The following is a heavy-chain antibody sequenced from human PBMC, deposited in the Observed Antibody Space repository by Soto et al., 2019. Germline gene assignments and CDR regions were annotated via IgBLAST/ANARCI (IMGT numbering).Heavy chain of an antibody. V-gene: IGHV4-39*01. CDR3: ARFDVLTGRLDY. CDR2: IFYSGST. CDR1: GGSISSSDYY. J-gene: IGHJ4*02. D-gene: IGHD3-9*01. Sequence: SETLSLTCTVSGGSISSSDYYWTWIRQPPGKGLESIGSIFYSGSTYYNPSLKSRVTISVDTSKNQFSLKLSSVTAADTAVYYCARFDVLTGRLDYWGQGTLVTVS.